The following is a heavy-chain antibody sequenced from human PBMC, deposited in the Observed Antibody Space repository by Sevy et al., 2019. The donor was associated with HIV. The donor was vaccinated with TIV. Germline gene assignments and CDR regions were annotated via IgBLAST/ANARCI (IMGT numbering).Heavy chain of an antibody. V-gene: IGHV3-9*01. Sequence: GGSLRLSCEASGFSFDDYAMHWVRQPPGKGLEWVSGISWNSGSIVYADSVKGRFTISRDNAKNSLYLQMNSLKTDDTALYYCAIKHGYHFFHHWGRGTLVTVSS. CDR1: GFSFDDYA. D-gene: IGHD5-12*01. J-gene: IGHJ1*01. CDR3: AIKHGYHFFHH. CDR2: ISWNSGSI.